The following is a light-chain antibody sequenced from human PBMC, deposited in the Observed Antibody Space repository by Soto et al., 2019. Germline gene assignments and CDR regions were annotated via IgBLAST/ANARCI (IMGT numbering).Light chain of an antibody. CDR3: ASWDDSQNVVL. V-gene: IGLV1-44*01. CDR1: SSNIGSTS. CDR2: TND. J-gene: IGLJ2*01. Sequence: QSVLTQPPSASGTPGQTVTISCSGRSSNIGSTSVNWYQQLPGTAPKLLLYTNDQRPSGVPDRFSGSKSGTSASLAISGLQSEDEADYFCASWDDSQNVVLFGGGTQLTVL.